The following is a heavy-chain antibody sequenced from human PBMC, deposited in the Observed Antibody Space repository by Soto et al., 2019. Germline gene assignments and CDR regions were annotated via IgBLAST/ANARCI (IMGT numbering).Heavy chain of an antibody. J-gene: IGHJ6*02. CDR1: GYSFSTYW. V-gene: IGHV5-51*01. CDR3: ASLYYYDSSGNYGMDV. Sequence: PGESLKISCEGPGYSFSTYWIGWVRQMPGKGLEWMGIIYPGDSETKYSPSFQGHVTMSADKSIGAAYLQWSSLKASDSAMYYCASLYYYDSSGNYGMDVWGQGTTVTVSS. D-gene: IGHD3-22*01. CDR2: IYPGDSET.